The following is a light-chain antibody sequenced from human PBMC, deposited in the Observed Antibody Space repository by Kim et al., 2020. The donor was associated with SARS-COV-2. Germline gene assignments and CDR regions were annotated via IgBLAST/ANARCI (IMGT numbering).Light chain of an antibody. Sequence: ASIGDRVTITCQASQDINDYLDWYQQKPGEVPKLLIYDATRLETGVPSRFSGSGSGTDFTLTIRSLQPEDIATYYCHQYDKFPQTFGQGTKVDIK. J-gene: IGKJ1*01. V-gene: IGKV1-33*01. CDR1: QDINDY. CDR2: DAT. CDR3: HQYDKFPQT.